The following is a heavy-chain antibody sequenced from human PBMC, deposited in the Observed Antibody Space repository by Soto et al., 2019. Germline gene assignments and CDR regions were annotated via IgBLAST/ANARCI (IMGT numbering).Heavy chain of an antibody. J-gene: IGHJ4*02. CDR1: GGSISSSSYY. CDR3: ARLLGYCFSTSCPRPGYYFDY. Sequence: KASETLSLTCTVSGGSISSSSYYWGWIRQPPGKGLEWIGSIYYSGSTYYNPSLKSRVTISVDTSKNQFSLKLSSGTAADTAVYYCARLLGYCFSTSCPRPGYYFDYWGQGTLVTVSS. CDR2: IYYSGST. V-gene: IGHV4-39*01. D-gene: IGHD2-2*01.